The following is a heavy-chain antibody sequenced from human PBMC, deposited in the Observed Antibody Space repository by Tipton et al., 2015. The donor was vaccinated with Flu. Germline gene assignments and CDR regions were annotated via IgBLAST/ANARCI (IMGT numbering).Heavy chain of an antibody. CDR1: GFHFRDYG. J-gene: IGHJ3*02. CDR3: SRLREESDSGGFYVCDI. D-gene: IGHD3-22*01. CDR2: IWFDGSHE. V-gene: IGHV3-33*01. Sequence: SLRLSCEASGFHFRDYGMHWVRQAPGKGLEWVAIIWFDGSHEYYADSVKGRFIISRDNSRNTLYLQMNSLGPDDAAVYYCSRLREESDSGGFYVCDIWGQGTEVTVSS.